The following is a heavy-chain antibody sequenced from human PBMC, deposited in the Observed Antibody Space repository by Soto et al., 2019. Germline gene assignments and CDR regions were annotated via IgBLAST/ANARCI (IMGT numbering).Heavy chain of an antibody. V-gene: IGHV3-11*01. CDR2: ISSSGTTI. Sequence: LRLSCAASGFTFSDNYMSWIRRAPGKGLEWVSYISSSGTTIYYGDSVKGRFTISRDNAKNSLYLQMNSLRAEDTAIYYCARGHDRRVVVRTFDFWGQGTPVTVSS. CDR3: ARGHDRRVVVRTFDF. J-gene: IGHJ5*01. D-gene: IGHD3-22*01. CDR1: GFTFSDNY.